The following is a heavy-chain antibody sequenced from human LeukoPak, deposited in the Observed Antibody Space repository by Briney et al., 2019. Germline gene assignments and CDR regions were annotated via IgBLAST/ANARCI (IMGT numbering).Heavy chain of an antibody. CDR3: ARSPSLYFDY. Sequence: SQTLSLTCTVSGGSISSGDYYWSCIRQPPGKGLEWIGYVYYSGSTYYNPSLKSRVTISVDTSKNQFSLKLSSVTAADTAVYYCARSPSLYFDYWGQGTLVTVSS. CDR1: GGSISSGDYY. V-gene: IGHV4-30-4*01. CDR2: VYYSGST. J-gene: IGHJ4*02.